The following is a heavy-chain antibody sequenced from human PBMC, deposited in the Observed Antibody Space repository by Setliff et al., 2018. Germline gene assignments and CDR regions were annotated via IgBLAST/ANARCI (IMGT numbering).Heavy chain of an antibody. CDR3: TVYNTGSSKDHY. Sequence: SETLSLTCTVSGGSISNYYWSWIRQPPGKGLEWIGYIYYSGSTYYNPSLKSRVTISVDTSKNQFSLKLSSVTAADTALYYCTVYNTGSSKDHYWGQGTPVTVSS. J-gene: IGHJ4*02. CDR2: IYYSGST. V-gene: IGHV4-59*03. CDR1: GGSISNYY. D-gene: IGHD2-8*02.